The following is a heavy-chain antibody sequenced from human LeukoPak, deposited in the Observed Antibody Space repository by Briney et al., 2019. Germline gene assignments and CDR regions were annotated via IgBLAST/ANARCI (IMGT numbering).Heavy chain of an antibody. Sequence: YTLXXXSMHWVRQAPGKGLEWMGGFDPEDGETIYAQKFQGRVTMTEDTSTDTAYMELSSLRSEDTAVYYCATVNYDSSGYYPYWGQGTLVTVSS. CDR3: ATVNYDSSGYYPY. J-gene: IGHJ4*02. CDR2: FDPEDGET. D-gene: IGHD3-22*01. CDR1: YTLXXXS. V-gene: IGHV1-24*01.